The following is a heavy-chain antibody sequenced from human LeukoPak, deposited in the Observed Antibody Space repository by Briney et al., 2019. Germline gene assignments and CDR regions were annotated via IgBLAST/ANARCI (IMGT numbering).Heavy chain of an antibody. J-gene: IGHJ4*02. CDR2: ISWNSGSI. CDR3: AKSRHYGSNYFHY. V-gene: IGHV3-9*01. CDR1: GFTFDDYA. Sequence: GGSLRLSCAASGFTFDDYAMHWVRQAPGKGLEWVSGISWNSGSIGYADSVKGRFTISRDNAKNSLYLQMNSLRAEVTALYYCAKSRHYGSNYFHYWGQGTLVTVSS. D-gene: IGHD4-17*01.